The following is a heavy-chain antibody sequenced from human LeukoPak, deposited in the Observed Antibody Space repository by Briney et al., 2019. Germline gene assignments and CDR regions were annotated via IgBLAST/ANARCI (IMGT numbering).Heavy chain of an antibody. CDR2: IYTSGST. CDR3: ARDGDDFWSGQKWFDP. J-gene: IGHJ5*02. V-gene: IGHV4-4*07. D-gene: IGHD3-3*01. Sequence: PSETLSLTCTVSGGPISSYYWSWIRQPAGKGLEWIGRIYTSGSTNYNPSLKSRVTMSVDTSKNQFSLKLSSVTAADTAVYYCARDGDDFWSGQKWFDPWGQGTLVTVSS. CDR1: GGPISSYY.